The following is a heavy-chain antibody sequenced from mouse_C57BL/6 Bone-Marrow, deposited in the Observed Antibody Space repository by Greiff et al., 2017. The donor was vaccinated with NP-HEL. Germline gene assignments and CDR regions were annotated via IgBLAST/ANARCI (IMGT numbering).Heavy chain of an antibody. D-gene: IGHD1-1*01. CDR2: IYPRSGNT. Sequence: VKLQESGAELARPGASVKLSCKASGYTFTSYGISWVKQRTGQGLEWIGEIYPRSGNTYYNEKFKGKATLTADKSSSTAYMELRSLTSEDSAVYFWARGYYYGSSYDYAMDYWGQGTSVTVSS. J-gene: IGHJ4*01. CDR1: GYTFTSYG. CDR3: ARGYYYGSSYDYAMDY. V-gene: IGHV1-81*01.